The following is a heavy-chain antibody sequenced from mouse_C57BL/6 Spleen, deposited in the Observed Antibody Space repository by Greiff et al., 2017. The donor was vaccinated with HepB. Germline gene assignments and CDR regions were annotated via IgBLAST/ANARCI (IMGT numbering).Heavy chain of an antibody. CDR2: IYWDDDK. D-gene: IGHD2-4*01. CDR1: GFSLSTSGMG. J-gene: IGHJ3*01. CDR3: ARSYDYYQDWCAD. V-gene: IGHV8-12*01. Sequence: QVTLKVSGPGLLQSSQTLSLTCSFSGFSLSTSGMGVSWMRQPSGKGLEWLGHIYWDDDKRNHPSLKSRLTISNDTSRNQVFLEVTSVDTADTATYFCARSYDYYQDWCADWGQGTLVTVSA.